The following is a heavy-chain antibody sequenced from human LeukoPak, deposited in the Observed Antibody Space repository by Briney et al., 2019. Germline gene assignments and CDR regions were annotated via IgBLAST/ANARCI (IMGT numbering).Heavy chain of an antibody. J-gene: IGHJ4*02. Sequence: GASVKVSCKASGYTFTSYGISWVRQAPGQGLEWMGWISAYNGNTNYAQKLQGRVTMTRDTSTSTVYMELSSLRSEDTAVYYCARDLHDGPHPWGFGELEGPHFDYWGQGTLVTVSS. V-gene: IGHV1-18*01. CDR2: ISAYNGNT. D-gene: IGHD3-10*01. CDR3: ARDLHDGPHPWGFGELEGPHFDY. CDR1: GYTFTSYG.